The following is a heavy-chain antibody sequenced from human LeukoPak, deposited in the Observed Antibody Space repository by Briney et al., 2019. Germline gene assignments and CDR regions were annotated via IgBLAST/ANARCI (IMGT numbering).Heavy chain of an antibody. V-gene: IGHV4-4*07. Sequence: SETLSLTCTVSGGSISNYYWSWIRQTAGKGLEWIGLISTSGSPNYNPSLKSRVTMSVDTSKNQFSLKLSSVTAADTADYYCARDLTTPPYNWFDPWGQGTLVTVSS. D-gene: IGHD4/OR15-4a*01. CDR1: GGSISNYY. J-gene: IGHJ5*02. CDR3: ARDLTTPPYNWFDP. CDR2: ISTSGSP.